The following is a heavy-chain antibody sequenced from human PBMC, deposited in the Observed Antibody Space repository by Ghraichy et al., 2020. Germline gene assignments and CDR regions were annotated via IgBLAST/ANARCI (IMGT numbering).Heavy chain of an antibody. D-gene: IGHD2-15*01. V-gene: IGHV3-30-3*01. CDR1: GFTFSGYA. CDR2: ISYEGSNK. Sequence: GGSLRLSCAASGFTFSGYAMHWVRQAPGKGLEWVAVISYEGSNKYYADSVKGRFTISRDNSKSTLFLQMNSLRVEDAAVYYCARDLHCSGGGCYSARYFDLWGRGTLVTVSS. CDR3: ARDLHCSGGGCYSARYFDL. J-gene: IGHJ2*01.